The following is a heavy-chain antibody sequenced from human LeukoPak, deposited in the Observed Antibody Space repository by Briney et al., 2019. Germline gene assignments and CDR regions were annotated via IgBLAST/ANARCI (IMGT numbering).Heavy chain of an antibody. Sequence: ASVKVSCKASGYTFTSYDINRVRQATGQGLEWMGWMNPNSGNTGYAQKFQARVSMTRNTSISTAYMELSSLRSEDTAVYYCTRGLVVLSATSWAFDIWGHGTMVTVSS. CDR3: TRGLVVLSATSWAFDI. V-gene: IGHV1-8*01. D-gene: IGHD2-15*01. CDR1: GYTFTSYD. CDR2: MNPNSGNT. J-gene: IGHJ3*02.